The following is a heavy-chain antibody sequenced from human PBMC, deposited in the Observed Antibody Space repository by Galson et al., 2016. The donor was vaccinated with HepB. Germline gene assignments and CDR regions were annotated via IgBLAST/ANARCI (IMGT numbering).Heavy chain of an antibody. D-gene: IGHD1-20*01. CDR1: GFTFSSYA. Sequence: SLRLSCAASGFTFSSYAMTWVRQAPGKGLEWVSTISGSGGTTYYADSVKGRFTISRDNSKNMVYMQLNSLTAEDTAVYYCTKKQAVTGTPGYLDYWGQGTLVTVSS. J-gene: IGHJ4*02. V-gene: IGHV3-23*01. CDR3: TKKQAVTGTPGYLDY. CDR2: ISGSGGTT.